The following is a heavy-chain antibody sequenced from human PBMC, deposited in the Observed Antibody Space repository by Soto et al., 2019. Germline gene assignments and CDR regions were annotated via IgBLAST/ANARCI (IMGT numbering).Heavy chain of an antibody. CDR3: ARARVYCSGGSCSSDWFDP. J-gene: IGHJ5*02. CDR2: ISAYNGNT. V-gene: IGHV1-18*01. Sequence: ASVKVSCKASGYTFTSYGISWVRQAPGQGLEWMGWISAYNGNTNYAQKLQGRVTMTTDTSTSTAYMELRSLRSDDTAVYYCARARVYCSGGSCSSDWFDPWGQGTLVTVSS. D-gene: IGHD2-15*01. CDR1: GYTFTSYG.